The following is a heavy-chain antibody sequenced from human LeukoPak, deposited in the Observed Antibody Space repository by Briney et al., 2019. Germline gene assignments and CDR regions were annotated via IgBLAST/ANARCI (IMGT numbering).Heavy chain of an antibody. CDR3: ARSSGPNTHFDY. CDR2: IIPIFGIA. D-gene: IGHD3-10*01. Sequence: SVKVSCKASGGTFSSYAISWVRQAPGQGLEWMGRIIPIFGIANYAQKFQGRVTITADKSTSTAYMELSSLRAEDTAVYYCARSSGPNTHFDYWGQGTLVTVSS. CDR1: GGTFSSYA. J-gene: IGHJ4*02. V-gene: IGHV1-69*04.